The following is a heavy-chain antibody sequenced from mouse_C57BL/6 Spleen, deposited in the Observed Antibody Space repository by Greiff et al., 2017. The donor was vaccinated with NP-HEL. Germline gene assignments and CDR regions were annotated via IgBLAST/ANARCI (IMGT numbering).Heavy chain of an antibody. CDR3: ANSTSGVFFGD. Sequence: VQLQQSGAELVKPGASVKLSCKASGYTFTSYWMHWVKQRPGQGLEWIGRIYPDSGGTKYNEKFKGKATLTVDKSSSTAYMQLSSLTSEDSAVYFWANSTSGVFFGDRGQGTPVTV. CDR1: GYTFTSYW. V-gene: IGHV1-64*01. CDR2: IYPDSGGT. J-gene: IGHJ4*01. D-gene: IGHD1-3*01.